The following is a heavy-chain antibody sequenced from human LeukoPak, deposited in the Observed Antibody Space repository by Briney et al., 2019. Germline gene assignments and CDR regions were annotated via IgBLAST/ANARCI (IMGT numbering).Heavy chain of an antibody. CDR2: ISGSGGNT. Sequence: GGSLRLSYTASGFTFSNYAMSWVRQAPGKGLEWASAISGSGGNTYYADSVKGRFTISRDNSKNTLYLQMNSLRADDTAVYFCGPSLGELSQSSLFDYWGQGTLVTVSS. CDR3: GPSLGELSQSSLFDY. D-gene: IGHD3-16*02. V-gene: IGHV3-23*01. CDR1: GFTFSNYA. J-gene: IGHJ4*02.